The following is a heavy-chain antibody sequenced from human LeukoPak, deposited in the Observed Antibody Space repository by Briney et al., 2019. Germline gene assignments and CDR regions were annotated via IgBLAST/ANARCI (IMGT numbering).Heavy chain of an antibody. Sequence: PGGSLRLSCAASGFTVSSNYMSWVRQAPGKGLEWVSVIYSGGSTYYADSVKGRFTTSRDNSKNTLYLQMNSLRAEDTAVYYCAREGSGRTEPNYFDYWGQGTLVTVSS. CDR3: AREGSGRTEPNYFDY. J-gene: IGHJ4*02. CDR2: IYSGGST. CDR1: GFTVSSNY. D-gene: IGHD6-19*01. V-gene: IGHV3-66*01.